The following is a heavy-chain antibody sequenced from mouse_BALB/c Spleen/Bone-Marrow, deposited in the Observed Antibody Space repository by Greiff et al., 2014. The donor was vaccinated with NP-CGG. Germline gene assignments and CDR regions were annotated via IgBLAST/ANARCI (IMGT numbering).Heavy chain of an antibody. J-gene: IGHJ3*01. CDR1: GYTFTDYS. Sequence: VQLLESGPELVRPGVSVKLSCKGSGYTFTDYSMHWVKQSHAKSLEWIGVISPYSGHTNYNQKFKGKATMTVDKSSSTAYMELARLTSEDSAIYYCAREGAWFAYWGQGTLVTVSA. V-gene: IGHV1-67*01. CDR2: ISPYSGHT. CDR3: AREGAWFAY.